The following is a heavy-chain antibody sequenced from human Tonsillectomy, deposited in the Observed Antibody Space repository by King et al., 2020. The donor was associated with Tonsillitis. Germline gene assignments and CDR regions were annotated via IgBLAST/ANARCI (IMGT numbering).Heavy chain of an antibody. V-gene: IGHV1-3*01. D-gene: IGHD3-10*01. Sequence: QLVQSGAEVKKPGASVKVSCKASGYTFTSYAMHWVRQAPGQRREWMGWINAGNGNTKYSQKFQGRVTITRDTSASTAYMELSSLRSEDTAVYYCATNYYSSGNYYNDYWGQGTLVTVSS. CDR2: INAGNGNT. J-gene: IGHJ4*02. CDR3: ATNYYSSGNYYNDY. CDR1: GYTFTSYA.